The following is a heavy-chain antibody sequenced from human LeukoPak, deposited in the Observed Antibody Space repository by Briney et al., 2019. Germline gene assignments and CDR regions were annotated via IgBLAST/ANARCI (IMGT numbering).Heavy chain of an antibody. J-gene: IGHJ3*02. CDR3: AREMGQQLEIGAFDI. CDR2: IIPIFGTA. V-gene: IGHV1-69*13. CDR1: GGTFSSYA. D-gene: IGHD6-13*01. Sequence: SVKVSCKASGGTFSSYAISWVRQAPGQGLEWMGGIIPIFGTANYAQKFQGRVTITADESTSTAYMELSSLRSEDTAVYYCAREMGQQLEIGAFDIWGRGTMVTVSS.